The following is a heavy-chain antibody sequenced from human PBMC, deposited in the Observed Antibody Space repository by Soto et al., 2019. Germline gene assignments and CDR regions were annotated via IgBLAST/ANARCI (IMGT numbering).Heavy chain of an antibody. J-gene: IGHJ6*02. D-gene: IGHD6-25*01. V-gene: IGHV1-2*04. Sequence: ASVKVSCKASGYTFTGHYMHLVRQAPGQGLEWMGWINPNSGGTNYAQKFQGWVTLTRDTSISTAYMELSRPRSDDTAVYYCARGASGGYFGMDVWGQGTTVTVSS. CDR2: INPNSGGT. CDR1: GYTFTGHY. CDR3: ARGASGGYFGMDV.